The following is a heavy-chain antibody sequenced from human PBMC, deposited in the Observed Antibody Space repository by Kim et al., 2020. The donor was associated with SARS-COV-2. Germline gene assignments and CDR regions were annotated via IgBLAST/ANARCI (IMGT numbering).Heavy chain of an antibody. CDR1: GFSLSTSGVG. CDR2: IYWDDDK. Sequence: SGPTLVNPTQTLTLTCTFSGFSLSTSGVGVGWIRQPPGKALEWLALIYWDDDKRYSPSLKSRLTITKDTSKNQVVLTMTNMDPVDTATYYCAHRGPSSSGYFPYYFDYWGQGTLVTVSS. CDR3: AHRGPSSSGYFPYYFDY. D-gene: IGHD3-22*01. J-gene: IGHJ4*02. V-gene: IGHV2-5*02.